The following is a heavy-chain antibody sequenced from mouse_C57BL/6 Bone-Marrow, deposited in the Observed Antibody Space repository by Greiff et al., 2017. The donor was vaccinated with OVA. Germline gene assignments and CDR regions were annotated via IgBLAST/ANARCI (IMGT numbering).Heavy chain of an antibody. CDR2: ISDGGSYT. CDR1: GFTFSSYA. Sequence: EVKLVESGGGLVKPGGSLKLSCAASGFTFSSYAMSWVRQTPEKRLEWVATISDGGSYTYYPDNVKGRFTISRDNAKNNLYLQMSHLKSEDTAMYYCARDGGGNYDWGQGTTLTVSS. J-gene: IGHJ2*01. CDR3: ARDGGGNYD. V-gene: IGHV5-4*01. D-gene: IGHD2-1*01.